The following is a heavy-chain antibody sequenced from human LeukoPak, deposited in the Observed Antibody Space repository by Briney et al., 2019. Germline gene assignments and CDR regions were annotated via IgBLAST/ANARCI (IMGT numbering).Heavy chain of an antibody. CDR1: GFTFSSYS. CDR2: ISSSGGTI. V-gene: IGHV3-48*04. D-gene: IGHD6-6*01. CDR3: AYSIAARPN. Sequence: PGGSLRLSCTPFGFTFSSYSMNWVRQAPGRGLEWISYISSSGGTIYYADSVKGRFTISRDNAKNSLYLQMNSLRAEDTAVYFCAYSIAARPNWGQGTLVTVSS. J-gene: IGHJ4*02.